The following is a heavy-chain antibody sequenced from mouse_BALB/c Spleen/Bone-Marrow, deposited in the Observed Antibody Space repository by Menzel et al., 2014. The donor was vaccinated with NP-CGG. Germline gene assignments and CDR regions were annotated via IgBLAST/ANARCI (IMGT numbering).Heavy chain of an antibody. J-gene: IGHJ4*01. CDR1: GFNIKDSY. Sequence: EVQLQQSGAELVKPGASVKLSCTASGFNIKDSYMHWVKQRPEQGLEWIGRIDPANGNTKYDPKFQGKATITADTSSNTAYMQISSLTSEDTAVYYCARYGNYCYAMDYWGQGTSVTVSS. V-gene: IGHV14-3*02. CDR2: IDPANGNT. CDR3: ARYGNYCYAMDY. D-gene: IGHD2-1*01.